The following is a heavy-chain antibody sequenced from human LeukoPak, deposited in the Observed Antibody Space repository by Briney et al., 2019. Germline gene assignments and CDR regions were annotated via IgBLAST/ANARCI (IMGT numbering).Heavy chain of an antibody. CDR2: INPNSGGT. V-gene: IGHV1-2*02. J-gene: IGHJ4*02. D-gene: IGHD3-10*01. CDR1: GYTFTGYY. CDR3: ARADVLLWFGELRE. Sequence: ASVKVSCKASGYTFTGYYMHWVRQAPGQGLEWMGWINPNSGGTNYAQKFQGRVTMTRDTSISTAYMELSRLRSDDTAVYYCARADVLLWFGELREWGQGTLVTVSS.